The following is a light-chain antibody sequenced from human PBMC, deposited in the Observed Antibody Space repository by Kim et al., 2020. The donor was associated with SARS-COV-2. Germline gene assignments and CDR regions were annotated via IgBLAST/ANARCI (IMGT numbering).Light chain of an antibody. J-gene: IGKJ4*01. CDR3: QQTSNTPPLT. V-gene: IGKV1-39*01. Sequence: DIQMTQSPSSLSASVGDRVTITCRASQSISSYLNWFQQKPGKAPKLLIYGASSLQSGVPSRFSGSGSGTDFTLTIISLQPEDFATYYCQQTSNTPPLTFGGGTKLEI. CDR1: QSISSY. CDR2: GAS.